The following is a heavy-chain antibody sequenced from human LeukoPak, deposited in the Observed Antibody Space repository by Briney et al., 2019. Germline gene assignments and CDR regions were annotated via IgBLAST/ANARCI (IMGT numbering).Heavy chain of an antibody. D-gene: IGHD2-2*01. CDR2: INPKDGST. CDR1: GDSFTTYY. J-gene: IGHJ5*02. Sequence: ASVKVSCKTSGDSFTTYYFHWVRQAPGQGLEWVATINPKDGSTDFAENFRGRVTLTRDTSTTTLYMDLHSLESADTAVYYCARDRGCTTSSCYRTGLRWFDPWGQGTLVIVSS. CDR3: ARDRGCTTSSCYRTGLRWFDP. V-gene: IGHV1-46*01.